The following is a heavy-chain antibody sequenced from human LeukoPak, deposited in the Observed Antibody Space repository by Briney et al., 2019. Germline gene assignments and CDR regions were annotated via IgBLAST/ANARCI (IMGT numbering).Heavy chain of an antibody. Sequence: GGSLRLSCAASGFTFDDYGMSWVRQAPGKGLEWVSGINWNGGSTGYADSVKGRFTISRDNAKNSLYLQMNSLRAEDTALYYCARGSLLWFGELPDYWGQGTLVTVSS. CDR3: ARGSLLWFGELPDY. CDR1: GFTFDDYG. V-gene: IGHV3-20*04. D-gene: IGHD3-10*01. CDR2: INWNGGST. J-gene: IGHJ4*02.